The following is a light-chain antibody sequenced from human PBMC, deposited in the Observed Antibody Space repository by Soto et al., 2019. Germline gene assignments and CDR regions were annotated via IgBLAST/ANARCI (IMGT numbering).Light chain of an antibody. CDR3: SLYTSENTYV. V-gene: IGLV2-14*02. CDR1: SSDVGSYNL. J-gene: IGLJ1*01. CDR2: EVF. Sequence: QSALTQPASVSGSPGQSITISCTGPSSDVGSYNLVSWYQQYPGKAPKLIIFEVFKRPSGVPDRFSGSKSGNTASLTISGLQAADEADYYCSLYTSENTYVFGTGTKVTVL.